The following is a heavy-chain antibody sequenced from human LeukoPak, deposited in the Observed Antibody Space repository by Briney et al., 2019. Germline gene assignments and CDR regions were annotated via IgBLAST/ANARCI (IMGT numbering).Heavy chain of an antibody. Sequence: SETLSLTCAVYGGAMIGYHWTWIRQPPGQGLEWLGEVNDSGNPYYNSSLKSRLTISLDTSKNQFSLKLSSVTAADTALYYRARARFRFLMGVGDHYDIDVWGEGTTVTVSS. V-gene: IGHV4-34*01. J-gene: IGHJ6*04. CDR3: ARARFRFLMGVGDHYDIDV. CDR2: VNDSGNP. CDR1: GGAMIGYH. D-gene: IGHD2-21*02.